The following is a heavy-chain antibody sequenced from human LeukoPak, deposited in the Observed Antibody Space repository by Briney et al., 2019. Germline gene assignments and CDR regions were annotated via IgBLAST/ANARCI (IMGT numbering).Heavy chain of an antibody. J-gene: IGHJ4*02. CDR2: GGT. Sequence: GGTNYAQKFQGRVTMTRDTSISTAYMELSRLRSDDTAVYYCATDAGDYYGSGSYYYFDYWGQGTLVTVSS. CDR3: ATDAGDYYGSGSYYYFDY. V-gene: IGHV1-2*02. D-gene: IGHD3-10*01.